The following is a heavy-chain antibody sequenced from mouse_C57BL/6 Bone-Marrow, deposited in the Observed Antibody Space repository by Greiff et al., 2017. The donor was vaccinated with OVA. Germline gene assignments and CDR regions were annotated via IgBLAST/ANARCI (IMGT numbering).Heavy chain of an antibody. V-gene: IGHV5-4*01. CDR2: ISDGGSYT. D-gene: IGHD2-1*01. J-gene: IGHJ4*01. Sequence: EVQLVESGGGLVKPGGSLKLSCAASGFTFSSYAMSWVRQTPEKRLEWVATISDGGSYTSYPDNVKGRFTISRANAKNTLYLQMSHLKSEDTAMYYCAREGDGNYGDAMDYWGQGTSVTVSS. CDR3: AREGDGNYGDAMDY. CDR1: GFTFSSYA.